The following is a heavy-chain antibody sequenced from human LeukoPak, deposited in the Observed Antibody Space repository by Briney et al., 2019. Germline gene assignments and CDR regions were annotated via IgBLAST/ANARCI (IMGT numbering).Heavy chain of an antibody. V-gene: IGHV1-18*01. Sequence: GASVKVSCKASGYTFTSYGISWVRQAPGQGLEWMGWISAYNGNTNYAQKLQGRVTMTTDTSTSTAYMELRSLRCDGTAVYYCAKDPGYYGSGSYYKYPFDYWGQGTLVTVSS. CDR3: AKDPGYYGSGSYYKYPFDY. J-gene: IGHJ4*02. CDR1: GYTFTSYG. D-gene: IGHD3-10*01. CDR2: ISAYNGNT.